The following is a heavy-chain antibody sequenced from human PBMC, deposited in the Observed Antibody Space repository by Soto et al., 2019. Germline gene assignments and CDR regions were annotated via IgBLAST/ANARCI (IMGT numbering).Heavy chain of an antibody. CDR3: ARRWGEGRVDY. V-gene: IGHV4-30-2*01. D-gene: IGHD3-10*01. J-gene: IGHJ4*02. Sequence: LSLTCAVSGGSISSGGYSWSWIRQPPGKGLEWIGYIYHSGSTYYNPSLKSRVTISVDRSKNQFSLKLSSVTAADTAVYYCARRWGEGRVDYWGQGTLVTVSS. CDR2: IYHSGST. CDR1: GGSISSGGYS.